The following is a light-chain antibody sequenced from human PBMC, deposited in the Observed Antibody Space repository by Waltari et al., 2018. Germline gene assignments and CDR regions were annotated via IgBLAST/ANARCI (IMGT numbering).Light chain of an antibody. J-gene: IGLJ1*01. CDR1: SSSIGSNA. V-gene: IGLV1-44*01. CDR3: ATWDDSLNGNYV. Sequence: QSVLIQPPSASGTPGQRVTISCSGSSSSIGSNAVNWYQRLPGTAPQLLMYADNQRPSGVPDRFSGSKSGTSASLAISGLQSEDEADYYCATWDDSLNGNYVFGTGTRVTVL. CDR2: ADN.